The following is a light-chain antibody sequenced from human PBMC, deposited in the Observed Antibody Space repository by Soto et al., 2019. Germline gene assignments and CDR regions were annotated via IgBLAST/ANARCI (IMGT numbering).Light chain of an antibody. CDR2: EVS. CDR3: NSYVGSNNYV. CDR1: SSDVGKYDY. V-gene: IGLV2-8*01. Sequence: QSALTQPPSASGSPGQSVTISCTGTSSDVGKYDYVSWFQHHPGKAPKLIIYEVSKRPSGVPDRFSGSKSGSTASLTVSGLQTEDEADYYCNSYVGSNNYVFGTGTKVTVL. J-gene: IGLJ1*01.